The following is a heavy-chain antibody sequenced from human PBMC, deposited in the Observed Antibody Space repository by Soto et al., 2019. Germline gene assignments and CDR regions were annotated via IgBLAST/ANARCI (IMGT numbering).Heavy chain of an antibody. J-gene: IGHJ5*02. CDR2: INPNSGGT. D-gene: IGHD3-3*01. CDR3: ARATTIFGVVTNWFDP. Sequence: ASVKVSCKASGYTFTGYYMHWVRQAPGQGLEWKGWINPNSGGTNYAQKFQGWVTMTRDTSISTAYMELSRLRSDDTAVYYCARATTIFGVVTNWFDPWGQGTLVTVSS. CDR1: GYTFTGYY. V-gene: IGHV1-2*04.